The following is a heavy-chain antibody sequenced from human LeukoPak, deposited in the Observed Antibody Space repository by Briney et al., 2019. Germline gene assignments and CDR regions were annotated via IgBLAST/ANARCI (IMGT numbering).Heavy chain of an antibody. V-gene: IGHV3-7*05. D-gene: IGHD4-11*01. CDR1: GFAFSTSW. CDR3: SRDAPYSSFDY. Sequence: GGSLRLSCAASGFAFSTSWMAWIHQAPGKGLEWVANINEDGSRKNYIDSVKGRFTISRDNAKNSLYLQMNSLRAEDTAVYFCSRDAPYSSFDYWGQGTLVTVSS. J-gene: IGHJ4*02. CDR2: INEDGSRK.